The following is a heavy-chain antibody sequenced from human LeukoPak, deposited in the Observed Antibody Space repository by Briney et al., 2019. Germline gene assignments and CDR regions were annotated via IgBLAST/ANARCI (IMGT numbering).Heavy chain of an antibody. CDR3: ARARRYYGSGSYHPPYNWFDP. CDR1: GGSFSYYY. CDR2: INHSGST. D-gene: IGHD3-10*01. Sequence: PSETLSLTCAVYGGSFSYYYWSWIRQPPGKTLEWIGEINHSGSTNYNPSLKSRVTISVDTSKNQFSLKLSSVTAADTAVYYCARARRYYGSGSYHPPYNWFDPWGQGTLVTVSS. V-gene: IGHV4-34*01. J-gene: IGHJ5*02.